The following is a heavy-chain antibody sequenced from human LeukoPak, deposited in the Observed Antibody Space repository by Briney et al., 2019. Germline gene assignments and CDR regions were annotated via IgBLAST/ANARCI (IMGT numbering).Heavy chain of an antibody. CDR2: INPNSGGT. CDR3: ARGGTGTTPPPDY. Sequence: ASVKVSCKASGYTFTGYYMHWVRQAPGQGLEWMGRINPNSGGTNYAQKFQGRVTMTRDTSISTACMELSRLRSGDTAVYYCARGGTGTTPPPDYWGQGTLVTVSS. V-gene: IGHV1-2*02. J-gene: IGHJ4*02. D-gene: IGHD1-7*01. CDR1: GYTFTGYY.